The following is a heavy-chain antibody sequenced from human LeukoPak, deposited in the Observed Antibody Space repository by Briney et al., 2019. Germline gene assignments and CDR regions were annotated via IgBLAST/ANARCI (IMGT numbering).Heavy chain of an antibody. Sequence: GGSLRLSCAASGFTFSSYGMHWVRQAPGKGLEWVAFIRYDGSNKYYADSVKGRFTISRDNSKNTLYLQMNSLRAGDTAIYYCARYWSGGSCWDYWGQGTLVTVSS. CDR2: IRYDGSNK. J-gene: IGHJ4*02. CDR3: ARYWSGGSCWDY. V-gene: IGHV3-30*02. D-gene: IGHD2-15*01. CDR1: GFTFSSYG.